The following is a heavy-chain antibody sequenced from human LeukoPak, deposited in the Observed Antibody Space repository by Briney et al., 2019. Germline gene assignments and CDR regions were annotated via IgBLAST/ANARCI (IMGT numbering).Heavy chain of an antibody. CDR1: GGSISSSSYY. CDR3: ARGWYSSSWYNWFDP. CDR2: IYYSGST. D-gene: IGHD6-13*01. J-gene: IGHJ5*02. Sequence: SETLSLTCTVSGGSISSSSYYWGWIRQPPGQGLEWIGSIYYSGSTYYNPSLKSRVTISVDTSKNQFYLKLSSVTAADTAVYSCARGWYSSSWYNWFDPWGQGTLVTVSS. V-gene: IGHV4-39*01.